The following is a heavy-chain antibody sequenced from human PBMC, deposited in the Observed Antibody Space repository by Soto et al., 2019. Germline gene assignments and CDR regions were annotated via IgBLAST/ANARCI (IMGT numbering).Heavy chain of an antibody. V-gene: IGHV3-30*18. Sequence: GGSLRLSCAASGFTFSDYGMHWVRQAPGKGLEWVAVISYDGSNKYYADSVKGRFTISRDNSKNTLYLQMNSLRAEDTAVYYCAKDTRYCSGGSCYPYFQHWGQGTLVTVS. CDR3: AKDTRYCSGGSCYPYFQH. CDR2: ISYDGSNK. J-gene: IGHJ1*01. CDR1: GFTFSDYG. D-gene: IGHD2-15*01.